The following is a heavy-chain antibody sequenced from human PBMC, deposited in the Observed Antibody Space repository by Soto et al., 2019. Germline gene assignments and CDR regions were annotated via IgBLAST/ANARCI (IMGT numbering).Heavy chain of an antibody. CDR1: NFSISSGYY. CDR3: AKNLPRTGRFDY. V-gene: IGHV4-38-2*01. Sequence: PSETLSLTCVVSNFSISSGYYWGWIRQSPGKGLEWIASIYRSGTTSYNPSLKSRVTISVDRSKNQFSLQLSSVTAADTAVYYCAKNLPRTGRFDYWGQGALVTVSS. CDR2: IYRSGTT. J-gene: IGHJ4*02.